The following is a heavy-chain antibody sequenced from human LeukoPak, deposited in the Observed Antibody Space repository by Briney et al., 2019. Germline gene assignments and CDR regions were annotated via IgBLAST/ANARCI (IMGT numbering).Heavy chain of an antibody. J-gene: IGHJ4*02. D-gene: IGHD6-13*01. V-gene: IGHV4-34*01. Sequence: SETLSLTCIVSDDSISSYYWSWIRQPPGKGLEWIGEINHSGSTNYNPSLKSRVTISVDTSKNQFSLKLSSVTAADTAVYYCARGTAAGKRGDFDYWGQGTLVTVSS. CDR3: ARGTAAGKRGDFDY. CDR1: DDSISSYY. CDR2: INHSGST.